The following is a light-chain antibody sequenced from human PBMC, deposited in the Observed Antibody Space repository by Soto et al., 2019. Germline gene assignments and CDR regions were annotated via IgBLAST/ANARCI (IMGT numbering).Light chain of an antibody. CDR3: QQYSTSQT. CDR1: QSVISY. CDR2: ASS. J-gene: IGKJ1*01. Sequence: EIVLTQSPGTLSLSPGERATLSCRASQSVISYLAWYQQKPGQAARLLIYASSTRATGIPDRFSGGGSGTDFTLTIRSLQPEHFALYYCQQYSTSQTFGQGTKVEI. V-gene: IGKV3-20*01.